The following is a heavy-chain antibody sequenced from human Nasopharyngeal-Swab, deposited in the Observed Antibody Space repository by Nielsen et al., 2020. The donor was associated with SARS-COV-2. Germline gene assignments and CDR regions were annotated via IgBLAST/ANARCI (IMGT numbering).Heavy chain of an antibody. CDR3: ARQPIAYYYGSGSYCSPFDP. J-gene: IGHJ5*02. Sequence: GSLRLSCTVSGGSISSSSYYWGWIRQPPGKGLAWIGSIYYSGSTYYNPSLKSRVTISVDTSKNQFSLKLSSVTAADTAVYYCARQPIAYYYGSGSYCSPFDPWGQGTLVTVSS. D-gene: IGHD3-10*01. CDR2: IYYSGST. V-gene: IGHV4-39*01. CDR1: GGSISSSSYY.